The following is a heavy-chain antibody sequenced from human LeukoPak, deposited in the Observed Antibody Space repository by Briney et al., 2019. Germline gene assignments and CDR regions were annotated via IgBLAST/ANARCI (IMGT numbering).Heavy chain of an antibody. V-gene: IGHV3-23*01. Sequence: PGGTLRLSCAASGFTFSSFAMTWVRQAPGKGLEWVSAITGSGGGTYYADSVKGRFTISRDNSKDTLYLQMNSLRAEDTAVYYCAKSARDCSGGSCYWGGWYLDYWGQGTLVTVSP. J-gene: IGHJ4*02. CDR2: ITGSGGGT. CDR1: GFTFSSFA. D-gene: IGHD2-15*01. CDR3: AKSARDCSGGSCYWGGWYLDY.